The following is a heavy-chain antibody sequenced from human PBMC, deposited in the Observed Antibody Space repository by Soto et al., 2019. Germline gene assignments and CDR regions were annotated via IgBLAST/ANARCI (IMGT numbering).Heavy chain of an antibody. D-gene: IGHD1-1*01. CDR2: IYHSGST. V-gene: IGHV4-30-2*01. CDR3: ARAGGERRHPHWFDP. CDR1: GGSISSGGYS. J-gene: IGHJ5*02. Sequence: QLQLQESGSGLVKPSQTLSLTCAVSGGSISSGGYSWSWIRQPPGKGLEWIGYIYHSGSTYYNPSLKSRVTLAVDRSKNQFSLKLSSVTAADTAVYYCARAGGERRHPHWFDPWGQGTLVTVSS.